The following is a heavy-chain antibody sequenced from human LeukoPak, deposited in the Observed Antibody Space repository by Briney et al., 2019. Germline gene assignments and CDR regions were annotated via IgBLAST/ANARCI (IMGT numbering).Heavy chain of an antibody. Sequence: PSETLSLTCTVSGGSISSYYWSWIRQPPGKGLEWIGYIYYSGSTNYNPSLKSRVTISVDTSKNQFSLKLSSVTAADTAVYYCARLKYSSGWYDYWGQGTLVTVSS. D-gene: IGHD6-19*01. J-gene: IGHJ4*02. V-gene: IGHV4-59*08. CDR2: IYYSGST. CDR1: GGSISSYY. CDR3: ARLKYSSGWYDY.